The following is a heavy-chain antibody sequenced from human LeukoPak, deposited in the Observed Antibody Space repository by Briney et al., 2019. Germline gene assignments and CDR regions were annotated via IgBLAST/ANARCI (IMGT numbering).Heavy chain of an antibody. CDR1: GDSISSYY. V-gene: IGHV4-4*07. Sequence: SETLSLTCSVSGDSISSYYWSWIRQPAGKGLEWIGRIHTSGGTNYNPSLKSRVTMSVDTSKNQFSLKVSSVTAADTAVYYCARDPSSWFDPWGQGTLVTVSS. CDR2: IHTSGGT. CDR3: ARDPSSWFDP. J-gene: IGHJ5*02.